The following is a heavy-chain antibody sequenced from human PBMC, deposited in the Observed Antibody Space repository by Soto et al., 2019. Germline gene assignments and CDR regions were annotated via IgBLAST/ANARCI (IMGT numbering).Heavy chain of an antibody. Sequence: EVQLVESGGGLVKPGGSLRLSCAASGFTFSNAWMSWVRQAPGKGLEWVGRIKSKTDGGTTDYAAPVKGRFTISRDDSKNPLYRQRKSLKTEDAAMSYCTAGARYNWNEGGAFYIWGQGPMVTVSS. V-gene: IGHV3-15*01. CDR1: GFTFSNAW. J-gene: IGHJ3*02. CDR3: TAGARYNWNEGGAFYI. D-gene: IGHD1-1*01. CDR2: IKSKTDGGTT.